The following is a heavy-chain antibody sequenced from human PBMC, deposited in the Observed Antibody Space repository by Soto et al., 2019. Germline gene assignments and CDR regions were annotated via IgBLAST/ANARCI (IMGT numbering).Heavy chain of an antibody. D-gene: IGHD3-22*01. J-gene: IGHJ4*02. V-gene: IGHV4-59*01. CDR3: ERVDGYFYFYDN. CDR2: IYYTGST. Sequence: PSETLSLTCTVSGAAINSYYWSWLRQAPGLGLEWIGYIYYTGSTNYNPSLESRVTVSVDRSRNQFSLELRSVTAADTAVYYCERVDGYFYFYDNWGQGTQVTVSS. CDR1: GAAINSYY.